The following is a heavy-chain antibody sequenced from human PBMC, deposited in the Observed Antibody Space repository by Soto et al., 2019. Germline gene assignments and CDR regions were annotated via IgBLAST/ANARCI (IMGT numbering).Heavy chain of an antibody. CDR1: GFTFSSYA. J-gene: IGHJ4*02. V-gene: IGHV3-23*01. D-gene: IGHD2-15*01. CDR3: AKDSLGYCSGGSCYSDY. Sequence: EVQLLESGGGLVQPGGSLRLSCAASGFTFSSYAMSWVRQAPGKGLEWVSAISGSGGSTYYADSVKGRFTISRDNSKNTLHLQMNSLRAEDTAVYYCAKDSLGYCSGGSCYSDYWGQGTLVTVSS. CDR2: ISGSGGST.